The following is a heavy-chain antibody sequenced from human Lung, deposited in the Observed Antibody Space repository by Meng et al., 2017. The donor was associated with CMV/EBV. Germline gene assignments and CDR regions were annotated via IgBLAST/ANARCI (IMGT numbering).Heavy chain of an antibody. Sequence: SXXVSCKASGYFFNDHFMHWVRPAPGQGLAWMGWIQPSSGYTNYAQNFQGRVTMTSDSSIATAYMELTRLTSDDTAVYYCARERDWGADDWGQGTLVTVSS. CDR1: GYFFNDHF. J-gene: IGHJ4*02. CDR2: IQPSSGYT. V-gene: IGHV1-2*02. CDR3: ARERDWGADD. D-gene: IGHD3-16*01.